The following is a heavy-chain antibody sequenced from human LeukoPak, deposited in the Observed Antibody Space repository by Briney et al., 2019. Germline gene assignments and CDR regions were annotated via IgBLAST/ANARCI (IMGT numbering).Heavy chain of an antibody. CDR3: ARGRWIAAAGKGRLFDY. V-gene: IGHV4-34*01. Sequence: SETLSLTCAVYGGSFSGYYWSWIRQPPGKGLEWIGEINHSGSTNYNPSLKSRVTISVDTSKNQFSLKLSSVTAADTAVYYCARGRWIAAAGKGRLFDYWGQGTLVTVSS. D-gene: IGHD6-13*01. J-gene: IGHJ4*02. CDR2: INHSGST. CDR1: GGSFSGYY.